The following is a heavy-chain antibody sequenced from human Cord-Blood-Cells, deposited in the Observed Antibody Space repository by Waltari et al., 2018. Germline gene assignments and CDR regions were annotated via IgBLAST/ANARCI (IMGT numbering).Heavy chain of an antibody. V-gene: IGHV4-59*08. Sequence: QVQLQESGPGLVKPSETLSLTCTVSGGSLSSYYWSWIRQPPGKGLEWIGYIYYSGSTNYNPSPKSRVTISVDTSKNQFSLKLSSVTAADTAVYYCARHVGIAAAGFDYWGQGTLVTVSS. D-gene: IGHD6-13*01. CDR2: IYYSGST. CDR3: ARHVGIAAAGFDY. CDR1: GGSLSSYY. J-gene: IGHJ4*02.